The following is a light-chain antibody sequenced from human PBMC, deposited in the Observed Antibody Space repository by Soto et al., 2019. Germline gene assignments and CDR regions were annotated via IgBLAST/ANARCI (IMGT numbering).Light chain of an antibody. CDR2: PAS. V-gene: IGKV1-39*01. Sequence: SQMTQSPSSLSASLGDRVTLPXRASPSISAYFNWYQQKPGKAPXLXXYPASSLQSGVQSMSSGSGSGTDFTITIRSLRPVDVATYYCQQIYRTPYKFGGGTRWRS. CDR3: QQIYRTPYK. J-gene: IGKJ4*02. CDR1: PSISAY.